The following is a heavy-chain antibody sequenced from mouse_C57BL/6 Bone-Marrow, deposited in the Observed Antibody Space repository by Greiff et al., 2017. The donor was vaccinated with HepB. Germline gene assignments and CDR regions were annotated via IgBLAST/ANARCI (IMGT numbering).Heavy chain of an antibody. V-gene: IGHV1-64*01. Sequence: QVQLQQPGAELVKPGASVKLSCKASGYTFTSYWMHWVKQRPGQGLEWIGMIHPNSGSTNYNEKFKSKATLTVDKSSSTAYMQLSSLTSEDSAVYYCARDRYDYWAFDYWGQGTTLTVSS. CDR3: ARDRYDYWAFDY. J-gene: IGHJ2*01. CDR1: GYTFTSYW. D-gene: IGHD2-14*01. CDR2: IHPNSGST.